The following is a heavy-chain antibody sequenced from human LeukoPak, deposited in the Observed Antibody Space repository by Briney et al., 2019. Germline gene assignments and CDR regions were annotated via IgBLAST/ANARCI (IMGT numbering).Heavy chain of an antibody. D-gene: IGHD3-22*01. CDR2: IYYSGST. CDR3: ARSVIYYYDSSGDAFDI. Sequence: KPSETLSLTCTVSGGSISSYYWSWIRQPPGKGLEWIGYIYYSGSTNYNPSLKSRVTISVDTSKNQFSLKLSSVTAADTAVYYCARSVIYYYDSSGDAFDIWGQGTMVTVSS. CDR1: GGSISSYY. J-gene: IGHJ3*02. V-gene: IGHV4-59*01.